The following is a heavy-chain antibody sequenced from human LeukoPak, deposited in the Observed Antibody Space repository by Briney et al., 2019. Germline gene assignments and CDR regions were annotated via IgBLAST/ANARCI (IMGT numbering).Heavy chain of an antibody. Sequence: PGGSLRLSCAASGFTFSSYAMSWVRQAPGKGLEWVANIKHDGSEKYYVDSVKGRFTISRDNAKSSLFLQMNSLRVEDTAVYYCARGMTTGDWGQGALVAVSS. CDR1: GFTFSSYA. CDR2: IKHDGSEK. J-gene: IGHJ4*02. V-gene: IGHV3-7*05. D-gene: IGHD4-17*01. CDR3: ARGMTTGD.